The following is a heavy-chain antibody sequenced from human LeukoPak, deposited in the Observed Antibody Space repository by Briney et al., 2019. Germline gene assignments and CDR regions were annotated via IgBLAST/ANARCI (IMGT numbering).Heavy chain of an antibody. CDR2: INPNSGGT. J-gene: IGHJ4*02. V-gene: IGHV1-2*04. CDR1: GYTFTSYG. Sequence: ASVKVSCKASGYTFTSYGISWVRQAPGQGLEWMGWINPNSGGTNYAQKFQGWVTMTRDTSISTAYMELSRLRSDDTAVYYCARAEWELLMFDYWGQGTLVTVSS. D-gene: IGHD1-26*01. CDR3: ARAEWELLMFDY.